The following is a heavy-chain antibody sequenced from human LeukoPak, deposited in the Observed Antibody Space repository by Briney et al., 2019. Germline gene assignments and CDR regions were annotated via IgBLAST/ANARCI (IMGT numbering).Heavy chain of an antibody. CDR3: AIAGAVDY. D-gene: IGHD1-26*01. CDR2: INHSGST. CDR1: GGSFSGYY. J-gene: IGHJ4*02. Sequence: SETLSLTCAVYGGSFSGYYWSWIRQPPGEGLEWIGEINHSGSTNYNPSLKSRVTISVDTSKNQFSLKLSSVTAADTAVYYCAIAGAVDYWGQGTLVTVSS. V-gene: IGHV4-34*01.